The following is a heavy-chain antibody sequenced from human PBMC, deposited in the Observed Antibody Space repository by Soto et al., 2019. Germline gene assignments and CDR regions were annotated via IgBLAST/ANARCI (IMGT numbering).Heavy chain of an antibody. V-gene: IGHV1-69*01. CDR1: GGTFSSYA. CDR3: ARDRVGTGYSSSPMFY. D-gene: IGHD6-13*01. Sequence: QVQLVQSGAEVKKPGSSVKVSCKASGGTFSSYAISWVRQAPGQGLEWMGGIIPIFGTANYAQTFQGRVTITADDSTSTADMELSSLSSEDTAVYYCARDRVGTGYSSSPMFYWGQGTLVTVSS. J-gene: IGHJ4*02. CDR2: IIPIFGTA.